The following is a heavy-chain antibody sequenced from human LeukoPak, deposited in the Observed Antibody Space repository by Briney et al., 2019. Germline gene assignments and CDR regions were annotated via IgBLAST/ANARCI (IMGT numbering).Heavy chain of an antibody. CDR2: INSDGSSI. CDR1: GFIFSTYW. Sequence: PGGSLRLSCAASGFIFSTYWMHWVRQAPGKGLVWVSRINSDGSSISYADSVKGRFTISRDNAKNTLNLQMNSLRVEDTAVYYCAREDFDYWGQGTLVTVSS. V-gene: IGHV3-74*01. CDR3: AREDFDY. J-gene: IGHJ4*02.